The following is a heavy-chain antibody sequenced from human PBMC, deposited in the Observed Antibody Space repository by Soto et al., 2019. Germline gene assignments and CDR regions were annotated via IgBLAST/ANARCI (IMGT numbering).Heavy chain of an antibody. Sequence: KTSETLSLTCTVIDDSVSSNNYYWSWIRQRPGKGLEWIGYIHYSGDSYDNPSLTSRITMSMDVSKNQFSLNLRSVTAADTAIYYCARDVNDSSGSQGFDYWGQGTLVTVSS. CDR2: IHYSGDS. D-gene: IGHD3-22*01. CDR3: ARDVNDSSGSQGFDY. J-gene: IGHJ4*02. CDR1: DDSVSSNNYY. V-gene: IGHV4-31*03.